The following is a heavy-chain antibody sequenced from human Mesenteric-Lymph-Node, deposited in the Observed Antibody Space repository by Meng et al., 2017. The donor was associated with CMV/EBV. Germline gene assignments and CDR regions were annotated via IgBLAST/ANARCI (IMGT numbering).Heavy chain of an antibody. J-gene: IGHJ4*02. CDR2: IHYSGST. Sequence: CTVSGGSIRNGGYYWSWIRQHPGKGLEWIGCIHYSGSTYYNPSLKSRVSISVDTSKNQFSLKLTSVTAADTAVYYCARRGYSYNYADWGQGTLVTVSS. V-gene: IGHV4-31*03. CDR3: ARRGYSYNYAD. D-gene: IGHD5-18*01. CDR1: GGSIRNGGYY.